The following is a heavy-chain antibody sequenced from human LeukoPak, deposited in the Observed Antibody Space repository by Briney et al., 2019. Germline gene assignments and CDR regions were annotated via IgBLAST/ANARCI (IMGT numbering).Heavy chain of an antibody. Sequence: SQTLSLTCAISGDSVSNKSGAWIWIRRSPSRGLEWLGRTYFRSKWYNDYAVSVKSRITINSDTSKNQFCLQLNSVTPEDTAVYYCARGVAISGFDYWGQGTLVTVSS. V-gene: IGHV6-1*01. CDR1: GDSVSNKSGA. CDR3: ARGVAISGFDY. CDR2: TYFRSKWYN. D-gene: IGHD3-10*01. J-gene: IGHJ4*02.